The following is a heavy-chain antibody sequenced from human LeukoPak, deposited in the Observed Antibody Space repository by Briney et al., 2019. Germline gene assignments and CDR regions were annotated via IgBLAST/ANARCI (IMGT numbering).Heavy chain of an antibody. CDR3: AKEAYPTMTAVYYYGMGV. CDR1: GFIFNNYA. D-gene: IGHD4-17*01. CDR2: VSGSGGST. V-gene: IGHV3-23*01. J-gene: IGHJ6*02. Sequence: GGSLRLSCAASGFIFNNYAMSWVRQAPGKGLEWVSAVSGSGGSTYYADSVKGRFTISRDNSKNTLYLQMSSLRVEDTALYYCAKEAYPTMTAVYYYGMGVWGLGTTVTVSS.